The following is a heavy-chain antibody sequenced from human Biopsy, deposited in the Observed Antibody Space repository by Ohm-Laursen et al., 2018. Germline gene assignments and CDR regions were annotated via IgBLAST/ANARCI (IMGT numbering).Heavy chain of an antibody. CDR1: GGSIKSYY. V-gene: IGHV4-59*01. Sequence: SETLSLTCTVSGGSIKSYYWTWIRQSPGKGLEWIGFIYYTGHTNYNPSLKSRATISVDTSKNQFSLKVISVTAADTAVYYCARLTGDPSYWGQGILVTVSS. J-gene: IGHJ4*02. D-gene: IGHD7-27*01. CDR2: IYYTGHT. CDR3: ARLTGDPSY.